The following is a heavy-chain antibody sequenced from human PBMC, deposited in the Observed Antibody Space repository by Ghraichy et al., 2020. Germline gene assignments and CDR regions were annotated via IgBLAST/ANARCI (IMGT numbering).Heavy chain of an antibody. CDR2: IKGDGSEK. D-gene: IGHD1-26*01. V-gene: IGHV3-7*03. CDR1: GFTFSNYW. Sequence: GGSLRLSCGASGFTFSNYWMTWVRQAPGKGLEWVANIKGDGSEKKYVDSVKGRFTISRDNAKNSLYLEMNSLRVEDTAVYYCARDDIGTYYKYWGQGILVTVSS. CDR3: ARDDIGTYYKY. J-gene: IGHJ4*02.